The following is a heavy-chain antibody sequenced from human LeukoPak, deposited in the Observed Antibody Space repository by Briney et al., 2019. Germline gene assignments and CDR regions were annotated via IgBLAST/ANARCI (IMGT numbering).Heavy chain of an antibody. CDR3: ARGQGYGSGTHGAIGY. CDR2: IYHSGST. D-gene: IGHD3-10*01. CDR1: GGSISSSNW. V-gene: IGHV4-4*02. Sequence: SSETLSLTCAVSGGSISSSNWWSWVRQPPGKGLEWIGEIYHSGSTNYNPSLKSRVTISVDKSKNQFSLKLSSVTAADTAVYYCARGQGYGSGTHGAIGYWGQGTLVTVSS. J-gene: IGHJ4*02.